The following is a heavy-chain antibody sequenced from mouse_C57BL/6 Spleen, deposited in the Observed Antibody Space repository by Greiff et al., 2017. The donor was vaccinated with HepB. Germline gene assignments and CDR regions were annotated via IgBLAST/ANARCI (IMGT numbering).Heavy chain of an antibody. CDR2: IYPGDGDT. CDR3: ASYEYDETRFAY. V-gene: IGHV1-82*01. CDR1: GYAFSSSW. J-gene: IGHJ3*01. D-gene: IGHD2-4*01. Sequence: QVQLQQSGPELVKPGASVKISCKASGYAFSSSWMNWVKQRPGKGLEWIGRIYPGDGDTNYNGKFKGKATLTADKSSSTAYMQRSSLTSEDSAVYFCASYEYDETRFAYWGQGTLVTVSA.